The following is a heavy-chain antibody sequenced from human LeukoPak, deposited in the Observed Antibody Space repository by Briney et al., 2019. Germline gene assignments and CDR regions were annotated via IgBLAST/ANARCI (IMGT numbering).Heavy chain of an antibody. V-gene: IGHV3-48*01. CDR2: ISSGSTTI. J-gene: IGHJ6*02. D-gene: IGHD3-22*01. CDR3: ARDDSSGYYYAYGSDV. Sequence: PGGSLRLSCAASGFTFSSYNMNWVRQAPGTGLEWVSYISSGSTTIYYADSVKGRFTISRDDAKNSLYLQMASLRAEDTAVYYCARDDSSGYYYAYGSDVWGQGTTVTVSS. CDR1: GFTFSSYN.